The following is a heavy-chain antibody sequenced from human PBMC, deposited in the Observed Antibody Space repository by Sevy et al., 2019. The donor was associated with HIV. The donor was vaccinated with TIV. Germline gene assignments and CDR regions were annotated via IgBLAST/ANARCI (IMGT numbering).Heavy chain of an antibody. V-gene: IGHV3-23*01. CDR3: AMTTVLYYFDY. Sequence: GGSLRLSCAASGFTFSSYAMSWVRQAPGKGLEWVSAISGSGGSTYYADSVKGRFTISRDNSKNTLYLQMNSLRAEDTAVYYFAMTTVLYYFDYWGQGTLVTVSS. CDR1: GFTFSSYA. J-gene: IGHJ4*02. D-gene: IGHD4-17*01. CDR2: ISGSGGST.